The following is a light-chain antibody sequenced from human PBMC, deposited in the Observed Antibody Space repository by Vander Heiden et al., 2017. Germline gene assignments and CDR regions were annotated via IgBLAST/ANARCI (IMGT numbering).Light chain of an antibody. Sequence: QSVLTQPPSASGTPGQRVTISCSGSSSNIGSNTGNWYQQLPGTAPKLLIYSNNQRPSGVPDRFSGSKSGTSASLAISGLQSEDEADYYCAAWDDSLNGYVVFGGGTKLTVL. J-gene: IGLJ2*01. CDR1: SSNIGSNT. CDR3: AAWDDSLNGYVV. V-gene: IGLV1-44*01. CDR2: SNN.